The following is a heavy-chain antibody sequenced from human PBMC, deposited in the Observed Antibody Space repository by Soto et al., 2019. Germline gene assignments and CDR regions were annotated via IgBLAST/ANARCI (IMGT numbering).Heavy chain of an antibody. CDR3: ARPDNWGHDFGDLFYYYDGMDV. J-gene: IGHJ6*02. CDR1: GGSISSYY. CDR2: IYYSGST. D-gene: IGHD4-17*01. V-gene: IGHV4-59*08. Sequence: QVQLQESGPGLVKPSETLSLTCTDSGGSISSYYWCWIRQTPGKGLEWIGYIYYSGSTNSNPSLKNRVTISVDTSKNQFSLALSSVTAADPAVYYCARPDNWGHDFGDLFYYYDGMDVWGQGTTVTVSS.